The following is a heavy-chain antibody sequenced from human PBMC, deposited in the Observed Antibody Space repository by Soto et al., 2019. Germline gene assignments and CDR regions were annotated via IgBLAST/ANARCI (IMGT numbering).Heavy chain of an antibody. CDR1: GYSFSNYW. J-gene: IGHJ6*02. Sequence: PGESLKISCKASGYSFSNYWLAWVRQMPGKGLELMGIIYPYDSDTRYSPSFQGQVTISADKSISTAYLQWSSLKASDTAMYYCARRSDADHYYYGMDVWGQGTTVTVSS. CDR2: IYPYDSDT. CDR3: ARRSDADHYYYGMDV. V-gene: IGHV5-51*01. D-gene: IGHD3-10*01.